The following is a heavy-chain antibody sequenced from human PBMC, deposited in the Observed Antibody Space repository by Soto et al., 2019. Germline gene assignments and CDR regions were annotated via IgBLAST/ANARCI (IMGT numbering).Heavy chain of an antibody. J-gene: IGHJ4*02. V-gene: IGHV3-49*03. CDR2: IRSKAYGGTT. CDR3: TRVALAASPNEKSFEY. CDR1: GCTFGDYA. Sequence: GGSLRLSCTSSGCTFGDYAMSCFRHAPGKWLEWVGFIRSKAYGGTTEYAASVKGRFTISRDDSKSIAYLQMNSLKTEDTAVYYCTRVALAASPNEKSFEYWGQGTLVSVS. D-gene: IGHD6-6*01.